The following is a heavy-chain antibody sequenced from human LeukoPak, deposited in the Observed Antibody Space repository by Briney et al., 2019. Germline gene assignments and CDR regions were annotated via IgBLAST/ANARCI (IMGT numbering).Heavy chain of an antibody. CDR2: IYTSGST. CDR3: ARDSSSGWYLGAFDI. CDR1: GGSISSYY. J-gene: IGHJ3*02. Sequence: PSETLSLTCTVSGGSISSYYWSWIRQPAGKGLEWIGRIYTSGSTNYNPSLKSRVTMSVDTSKNQFSLKLSSVTAAGTAVYYCARDSSSGWYLGAFDIWGQGTMVTVSS. D-gene: IGHD6-19*01. V-gene: IGHV4-4*07.